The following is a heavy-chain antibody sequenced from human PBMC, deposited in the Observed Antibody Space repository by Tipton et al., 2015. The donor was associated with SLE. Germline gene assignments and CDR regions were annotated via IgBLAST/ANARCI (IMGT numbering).Heavy chain of an antibody. Sequence: TLSLTCTVSGGSISSGGYYWSWIRQHPGKGLEWIGYIYYSGSTYYNPSFKSRVTISVDTSKNQFSLKLSSVTAADTAVYYCARGKDIVVARDAFDIWGQGTTVTVSS. D-gene: IGHD2-15*01. J-gene: IGHJ3*02. V-gene: IGHV4-31*03. CDR1: GGSISSGGYY. CDR2: IYYSGST. CDR3: ARGKDIVVARDAFDI.